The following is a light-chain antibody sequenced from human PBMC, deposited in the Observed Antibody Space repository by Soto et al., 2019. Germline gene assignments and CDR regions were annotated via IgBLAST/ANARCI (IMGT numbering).Light chain of an antibody. Sequence: ESVLAQSPATLSLSPGERATLSCRASQSLDSSLACFQQKPGQAPRLLIYGASTRATGIPARFSGSGSGTEFTLTISSLQSEHFAVYYCQQYNNWPQTFGQGTKVDIK. J-gene: IGKJ1*01. CDR3: QQYNNWPQT. V-gene: IGKV3-15*01. CDR1: QSLDSS. CDR2: GAS.